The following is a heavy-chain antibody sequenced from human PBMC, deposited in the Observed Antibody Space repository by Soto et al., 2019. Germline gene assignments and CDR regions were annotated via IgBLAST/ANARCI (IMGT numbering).Heavy chain of an antibody. CDR3: ARDYYDSSGYYDAFDI. Sequence: GASVKVSCKASGYTFTSYDMHWVRQAPGQGLEWMGIINPSGGSTSYAQKFQGRVTMTRDTSTSTVYMELSSLRSEDTAVYYCARDYYDSSGYYDAFDIWGQGAMVTVSS. D-gene: IGHD3-22*01. CDR2: INPSGGST. V-gene: IGHV1-46*01. CDR1: GYTFTSYD. J-gene: IGHJ3*02.